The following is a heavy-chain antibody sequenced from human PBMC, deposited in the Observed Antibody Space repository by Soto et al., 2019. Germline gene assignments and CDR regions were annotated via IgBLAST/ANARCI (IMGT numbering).Heavy chain of an antibody. CDR2: IRSKAYGGTT. D-gene: IGHD3-9*01. V-gene: IGHV3-49*03. Sequence: GGSLRLSCTASGFTFGDYAMSWFRQAPGKGLEWVGFIRSKAYGGTTEYAASVKGRFTISRDDSKSIACLQMNSLKTEDTAVYYCTRDTLRYFDWLTGFGLDYWGQGTLVTVSS. CDR3: TRDTLRYFDWLTGFGLDY. J-gene: IGHJ4*02. CDR1: GFTFGDYA.